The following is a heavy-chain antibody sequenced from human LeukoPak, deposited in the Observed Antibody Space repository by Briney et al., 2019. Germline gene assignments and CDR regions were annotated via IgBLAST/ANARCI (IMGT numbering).Heavy chain of an antibody. CDR2: IKQDESEK. CDR3: ARMSSSGYFL. CDR1: GFTFSNYW. Sequence: GGSLRLSCAASGFTFSNYWMSWVRQAPGKGLEWVANIKQDESEKYFVDSTKGRFIISRDNVKKLLYLQMNSLRAEDTAVYYCARMSSSGYFLWGQGALVTVPS. V-gene: IGHV3-7*01. J-gene: IGHJ4*02. D-gene: IGHD3-22*01.